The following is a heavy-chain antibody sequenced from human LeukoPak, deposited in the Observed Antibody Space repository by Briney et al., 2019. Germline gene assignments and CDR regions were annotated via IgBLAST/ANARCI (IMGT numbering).Heavy chain of an antibody. J-gene: IGHJ4*02. Sequence: PGGSLRLSCAASGFSFSAYGMNWVRQAPGKGLEWVSYISSSSSTIYYADSVKGRFTISRDNAKNSLYLQMNSLRAEDTAVYYCARVWNRITIFGVVEGLDYWGQGTLVTVSS. CDR3: ARVWNRITIFGVVEGLDY. CDR1: GFSFSAYG. D-gene: IGHD3-3*01. V-gene: IGHV3-48*01. CDR2: ISSSSSTI.